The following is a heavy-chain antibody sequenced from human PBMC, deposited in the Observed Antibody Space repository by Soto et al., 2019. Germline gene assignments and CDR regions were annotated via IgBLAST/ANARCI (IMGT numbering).Heavy chain of an antibody. CDR3: ARARIMITFGGVIARGAFDY. D-gene: IGHD3-16*02. CDR1: GGSFSGYY. J-gene: IGHJ4*02. Sequence: QMQLQQWGAGLLKPSETLSLTCAVYGGSFSGYYWSWIRQPPGKGLEWIGEINHSGSTNYNPSLKSRVTISVDTSKNQFSLKLSSVTAADTAVYYCARARIMITFGGVIARGAFDYWGQGTLVTVSS. CDR2: INHSGST. V-gene: IGHV4-34*01.